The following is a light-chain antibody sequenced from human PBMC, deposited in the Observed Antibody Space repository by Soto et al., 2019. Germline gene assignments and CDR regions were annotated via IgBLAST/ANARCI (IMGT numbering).Light chain of an antibody. CDR1: SSDVGAYDY. V-gene: IGLV2-14*03. CDR2: DVS. J-gene: IGLJ1*01. CDR3: SSHTSTSTPPYV. Sequence: QSALTQPASVSGSPGQSIIISCIGTSSDVGAYDYVSWYQHHPGKAPKLMIYDVSNRPSGVSNRFSGSKSDNTASLTISGLQAEDEADYYCSSHTSTSTPPYVFGTGTKVTVL.